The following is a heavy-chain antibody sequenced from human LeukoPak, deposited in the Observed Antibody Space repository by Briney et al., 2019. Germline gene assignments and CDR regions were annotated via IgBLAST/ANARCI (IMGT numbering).Heavy chain of an antibody. J-gene: IGHJ4*02. CDR2: ISSDSSTI. Sequence: GGSLRLSCAASGFTFRSYAMSWVRQAPGKGLEWVSYISSDSSTIYYADSVKGRFTISRDNAKNSLYLQMNSLRDEDTAVYYCARHYYASGSYYDYWGQGTLVTVSS. D-gene: IGHD3-10*01. CDR3: ARHYYASGSYYDY. V-gene: IGHV3-48*02. CDR1: GFTFRSYA.